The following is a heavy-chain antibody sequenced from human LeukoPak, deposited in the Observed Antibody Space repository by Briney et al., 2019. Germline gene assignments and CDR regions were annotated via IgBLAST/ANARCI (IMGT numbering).Heavy chain of an antibody. CDR3: TTPPD. CDR1: GLTISSAW. V-gene: IGHV3-15*01. Sequence: SGGSLRLSCEASGLTISSAWMSWVRQAPGKGLEWVARIKSESAGGTTDHAAPVKGRFTISRDDSKNTLYLQMDSLIIEDTGVYYCTTPPDWGQGTLVTVSS. J-gene: IGHJ4*02. CDR2: IKSESAGGTT.